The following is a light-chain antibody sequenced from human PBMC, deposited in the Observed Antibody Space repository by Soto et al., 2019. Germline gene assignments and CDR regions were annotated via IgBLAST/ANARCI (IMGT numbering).Light chain of an antibody. CDR2: GNS. V-gene: IGLV1-40*01. CDR1: SSNIGAHYD. CDR3: QSYDSSLSGFRV. Sequence: QSVLTQPPSVSWAPGQRVTISCTGSSSNIGAHYDVHWYQQLPGTAPKLLIYGNSNRPSGVPDRFSGSKSGTSASLAITGLQAEDEADYYCQSYDSSLSGFRVFGGGTKLTVL. J-gene: IGLJ2*01.